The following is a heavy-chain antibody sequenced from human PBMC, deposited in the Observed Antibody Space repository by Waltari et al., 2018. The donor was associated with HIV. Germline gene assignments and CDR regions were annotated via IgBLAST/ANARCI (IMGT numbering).Heavy chain of an antibody. Sequence: EVQLVESGGGLVKPGGSLRLSCAASGFTFSNAWMSWVRQAPGKGLEWVGRIKSKTDGGTTDYAAPVKGRFTISRDDSKNTLYLQMNSLKTEDTAVYYCTTRTPLITMIVVALADYWGQGTLVTVSS. V-gene: IGHV3-15*01. CDR2: IKSKTDGGTT. D-gene: IGHD3-22*01. CDR1: GFTFSNAW. J-gene: IGHJ4*02. CDR3: TTRTPLITMIVVALADY.